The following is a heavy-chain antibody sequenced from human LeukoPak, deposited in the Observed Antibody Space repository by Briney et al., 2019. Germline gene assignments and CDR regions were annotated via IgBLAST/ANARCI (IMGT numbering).Heavy chain of an antibody. J-gene: IGHJ4*02. V-gene: IGHV3-74*01. CDR2: IKNDGSGI. CDR3: ARERGVSHPFDY. D-gene: IGHD2-21*01. CDR1: GFNFVNTW. Sequence: GGSLRLSCAASGFNFVNTWMHWVRQAPGKGLVWVARIKNDGSGIIYADSVEGRFTISRDNARNTLYLQMNSLRAEDTAVYYCARERGVSHPFDYWGQGTLVTVSS.